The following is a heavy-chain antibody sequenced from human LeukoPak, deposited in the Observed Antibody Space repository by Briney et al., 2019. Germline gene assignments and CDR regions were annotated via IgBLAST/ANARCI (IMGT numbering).Heavy chain of an antibody. CDR2: IKQDGNEK. CDR1: GFTFSSYW. V-gene: IGHV3-7*01. D-gene: IGHD6-13*01. Sequence: GGSLRHSCAASGFTFSSYWMSWVRQAPGKGLEWVANIKQDGNEKYYVDSVKGRFTISRDNAQNSLYLQMNSLRAEDRAVYYCARSRSHYYFDYWGQGTLVTVSS. J-gene: IGHJ4*02. CDR3: ARSRSHYYFDY.